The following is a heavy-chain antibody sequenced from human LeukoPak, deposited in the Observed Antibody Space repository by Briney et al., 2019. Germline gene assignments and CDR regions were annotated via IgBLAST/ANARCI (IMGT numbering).Heavy chain of an antibody. CDR1: GFTLSSYA. D-gene: IGHD6-6*01. V-gene: IGHV3-23*01. Sequence: GGSLRLSCAASGFTLSSYAMSWVRQAPGKGLEWVSAISGSGGSTYYADSVKGRFTISRDNSENTLYLQMNSLRAEDTAVYYCAKVGYSSSSGWFDPWGQGTLVTVSS. CDR3: AKVGYSSSSGWFDP. CDR2: ISGSGGST. J-gene: IGHJ5*02.